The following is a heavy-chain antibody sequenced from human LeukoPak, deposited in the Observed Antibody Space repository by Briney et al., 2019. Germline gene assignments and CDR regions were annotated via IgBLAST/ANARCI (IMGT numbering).Heavy chain of an antibody. CDR3: AKGYDYSDH. CDR2: ISGSGSST. Sequence: GGSLRLSCATSGFTFSDAWMNWVRQAPGKGLEWVSGISGSGSSTYYADSVKGRFTISRDNPKNMLYLQMNSLRVEDTAVYFCAKGYDYSDHWGQGTLVTVSS. V-gene: IGHV3-23*01. CDR1: GFTFSDAW. J-gene: IGHJ4*02. D-gene: IGHD3-22*01.